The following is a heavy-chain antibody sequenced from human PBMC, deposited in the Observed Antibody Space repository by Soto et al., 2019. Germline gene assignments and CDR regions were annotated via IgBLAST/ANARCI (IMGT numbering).Heavy chain of an antibody. V-gene: IGHV3-74*01. D-gene: IGHD1-26*01. Sequence: EVQLVESGGGLVQPGGSLRLSCAASRFTFSSYWVHWVRQAPGKGLVWVSRINSDGSSTSYADSVKGRFTISRDNAKNTLYLQMNSLRAEDTAVYYCARGGSLNWYFDLWGRGTLVTVSS. CDR2: INSDGSST. J-gene: IGHJ2*01. CDR3: ARGGSLNWYFDL. CDR1: RFTFSSYW.